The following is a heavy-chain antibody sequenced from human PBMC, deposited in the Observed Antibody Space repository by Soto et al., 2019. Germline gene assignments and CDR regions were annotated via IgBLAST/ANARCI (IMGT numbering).Heavy chain of an antibody. Sequence: ASVKVSCKTSGYAFPHYVITWVRQAPGHGLEWMGFSTHTGNTNYAQNFQGRVVLTTDTSTSTAYMEVTSLRPDDTAVYYCARSGEHPLDYWGQGTPVTVSS. D-gene: IGHD1-26*01. CDR2: STHTGNT. CDR1: GYAFPHYV. J-gene: IGHJ4*02. V-gene: IGHV1-18*01. CDR3: ARSGEHPLDY.